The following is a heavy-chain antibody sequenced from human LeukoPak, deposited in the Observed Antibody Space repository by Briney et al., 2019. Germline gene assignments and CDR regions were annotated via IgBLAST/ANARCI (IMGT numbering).Heavy chain of an antibody. CDR3: ASLNGRWLVPQGAFDI. D-gene: IGHD6-19*01. V-gene: IGHV1-69*13. J-gene: IGHJ3*02. Sequence: GASVEVSCKASGGTFSSYAISWVRQAPGQGLEWMGGIIPIFGTANYAQKFQGRVTITADESTSTAYMELSSLRSEDTAVYYCASLNGRWLVPQGAFDIWGQGTMVTVSS. CDR1: GGTFSSYA. CDR2: IIPIFGTA.